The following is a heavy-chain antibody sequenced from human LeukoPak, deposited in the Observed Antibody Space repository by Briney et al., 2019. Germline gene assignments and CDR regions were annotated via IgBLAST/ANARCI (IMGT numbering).Heavy chain of an antibody. CDR3: ARGQYCTGGVCYGTDPFDI. Sequence: PGGSLRLSCAASGFTFSSYGMHWVRQAPGKGLEGVAVICYDGSNKYYADSVKGRFTISRDNAKNTLYLQMNSLRAEDTAVYYCARGQYCTGGVCYGTDPFDIWGQGTMVTVSP. V-gene: IGHV3-33*01. CDR2: ICYDGSNK. J-gene: IGHJ3*02. D-gene: IGHD2-8*02. CDR1: GFTFSSYG.